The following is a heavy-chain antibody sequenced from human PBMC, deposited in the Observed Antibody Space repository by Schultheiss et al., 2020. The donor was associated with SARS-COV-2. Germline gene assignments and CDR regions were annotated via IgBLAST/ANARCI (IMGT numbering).Heavy chain of an antibody. CDR2: IKQDGSEK. V-gene: IGHV3-7*02. D-gene: IGHD2-15*01. CDR3: ATGEDGLLDY. Sequence: GESLKISCAASGFTFSSYWMSWVRQAPGKGLEWVANIKQDGSEKYYVDSVKGRFTISRDNAKNSLYLQMNSLRAEDTAVYYCATGEDGLLDYWGQGTLVTVSS. CDR1: GFTFSSYW. J-gene: IGHJ4*02.